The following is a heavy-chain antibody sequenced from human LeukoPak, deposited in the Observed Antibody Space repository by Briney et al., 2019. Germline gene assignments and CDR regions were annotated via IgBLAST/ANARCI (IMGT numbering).Heavy chain of an antibody. D-gene: IGHD3-3*01. V-gene: IGHV3-49*04. CDR2: IRSKAYGGTT. J-gene: IGHJ4*02. CDR3: TGLGLLEWSYFDY. Sequence: HSGGSLRLSCTASGFTFGDYAMSWVRQAPGKGLEWVGFIRSKAYGGTTEYAASAKGRFTISRDDSKSIAYLQMNSLKTEDTAVYYCTGLGLLEWSYFDYWGQGTLVTVSS. CDR1: GFTFGDYA.